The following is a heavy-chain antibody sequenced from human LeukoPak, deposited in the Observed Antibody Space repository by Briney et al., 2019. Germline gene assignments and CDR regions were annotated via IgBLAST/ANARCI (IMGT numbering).Heavy chain of an antibody. D-gene: IGHD1-14*01. CDR1: GFTFSGSA. J-gene: IGHJ6*03. CDR3: TRPARCGPEDYYYYMDV. V-gene: IGHV3-73*01. CDR2: NRSKANSYAT. Sequence: PGGSLKLSCAASGFTFSGSAMHWVRQASGKGLEWVGRNRSKANSYATAYAASVKGRFTISRDDSKNTAYLQMHSLKTEDTAVYYCTRPARCGPEDYYYYMDVWGKGTTVTVSS.